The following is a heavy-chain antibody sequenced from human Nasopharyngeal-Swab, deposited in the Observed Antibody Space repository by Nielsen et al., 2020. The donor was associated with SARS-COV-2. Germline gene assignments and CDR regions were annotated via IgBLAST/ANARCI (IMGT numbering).Heavy chain of an antibody. CDR3: AKDLWYFYDSSGSDY. D-gene: IGHD3-22*01. Sequence: WIRQPPGKGLEWVSAISGSGGSTYYADSVKGRFTISRDHSKNTLYLQMNSLRAEDTAVYYCAKDLWYFYDSSGSDYWGQGTLVTVSS. V-gene: IGHV3-23*01. CDR2: ISGSGGST. J-gene: IGHJ4*02.